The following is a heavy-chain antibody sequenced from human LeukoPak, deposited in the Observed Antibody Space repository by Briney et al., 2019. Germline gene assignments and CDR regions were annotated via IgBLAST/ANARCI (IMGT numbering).Heavy chain of an antibody. J-gene: IGHJ4*02. CDR3: ARVSNQIVVAGGY. CDR2: ISNSGGTT. V-gene: IGHV3-23*01. Sequence: GGSLRLSCAASGFTFSSYARTCVRQAPGKGLEWVSSISNSGGTTYYTDSVKGRFTISRDNSKNTLYLQMNSLRADDTAVYYCARVSNQIVVAGGYWGQGTLVTVSS. CDR1: GFTFSSYA. D-gene: IGHD3-22*01.